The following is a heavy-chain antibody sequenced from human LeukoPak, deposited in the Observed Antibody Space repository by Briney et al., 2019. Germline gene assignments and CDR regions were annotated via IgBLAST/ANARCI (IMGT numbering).Heavy chain of an antibody. CDR3: ARHEESSYYGDYGRVDY. D-gene: IGHD4-17*01. CDR1: AGSISSRSYY. Sequence: PSETLSLTCTVSAGSISSRSYYWGWIRQPPGKGLEWIGSIYYSGSTYYNPSLKSRVTISVDMSKNQFSLKLSSVTAADTAVYYCARHEESSYYGDYGRVDYWGQGTLVTVSS. J-gene: IGHJ4*02. V-gene: IGHV4-39*01. CDR2: IYYSGST.